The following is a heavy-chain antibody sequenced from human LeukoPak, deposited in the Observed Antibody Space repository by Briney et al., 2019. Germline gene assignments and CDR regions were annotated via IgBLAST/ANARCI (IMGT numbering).Heavy chain of an antibody. J-gene: IGHJ4*02. CDR3: ARGRQYYDILTGYYTARYFDY. Sequence: PGGSLRLSCAASGFTFSSYWMSWVRQAPGKGLEWVANIKQDGSEKYYVDSVKGRFTISRDNAKNSLYLQMNSLRAEDTAVYYCARGRQYYDILTGYYTARYFDYWGQGTLVTVSS. CDR1: GFTFSSYW. D-gene: IGHD3-9*01. V-gene: IGHV3-7*01. CDR2: IKQDGSEK.